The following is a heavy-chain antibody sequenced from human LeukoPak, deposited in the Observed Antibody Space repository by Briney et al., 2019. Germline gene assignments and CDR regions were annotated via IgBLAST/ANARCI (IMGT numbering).Heavy chain of an antibody. V-gene: IGHV4-61*02. Sequence: SQTLSLTCTVSGGSISSGSSYWSWIRQPAGKGLEWIGRIYTSGSTNYNPSLKSRVTISVETSKNQFSLKLSSVTAADTAVYYCARDLRFDAFDIWGQGTMVTVSS. CDR1: GGSISSGSSY. CDR2: IYTSGST. CDR3: ARDLRFDAFDI. D-gene: IGHD4-17*01. J-gene: IGHJ3*02.